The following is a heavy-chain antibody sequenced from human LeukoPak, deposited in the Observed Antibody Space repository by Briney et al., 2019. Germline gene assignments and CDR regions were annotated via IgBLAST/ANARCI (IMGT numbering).Heavy chain of an antibody. V-gene: IGHV5-51*01. Sequence: GESLKISCKGSGYSFTSYWIGWVRQMPGKGLEWMGIIYPGDSDTRYSPSFQGQVTISADKSISTAYLQWSSLKASDTAMYYCARITMVRGVIIRGINWFDPWGQGTLVTVSS. CDR3: ARITMVRGVIIRGINWFDP. J-gene: IGHJ5*02. CDR1: GYSFTSYW. CDR2: IYPGDSDT. D-gene: IGHD3-10*01.